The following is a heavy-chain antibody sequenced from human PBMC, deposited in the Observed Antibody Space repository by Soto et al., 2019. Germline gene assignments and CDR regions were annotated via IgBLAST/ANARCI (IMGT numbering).Heavy chain of an antibody. Sequence: ESGGGVVQPGRSLRLSCAASGFTFSSYGMHWVRQAPGKGLEWVAVIWYDGSNKYYADSVKGRFTISRDNSKNTLYLQMNSLRAEDTAVYYCARDALSRGFDYWGQGTLVTVSS. J-gene: IGHJ4*02. V-gene: IGHV3-33*01. CDR1: GFTFSSYG. CDR3: ARDALSRGFDY. D-gene: IGHD3-10*01. CDR2: IWYDGSNK.